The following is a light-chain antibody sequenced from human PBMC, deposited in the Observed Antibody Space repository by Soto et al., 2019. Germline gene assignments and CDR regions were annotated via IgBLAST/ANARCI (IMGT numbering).Light chain of an antibody. CDR2: DAS. Sequence: DIQMTQSPSTLSASVGDRVTITCRASQSISSWLAWYQQKPGKAPKLLIYDASSLESGLPSRFSGSGSGTEFTLTISSLQPDDFATYYCQQYNSYPWTFGQGTKVAIK. CDR1: QSISSW. CDR3: QQYNSYPWT. J-gene: IGKJ1*01. V-gene: IGKV1-5*01.